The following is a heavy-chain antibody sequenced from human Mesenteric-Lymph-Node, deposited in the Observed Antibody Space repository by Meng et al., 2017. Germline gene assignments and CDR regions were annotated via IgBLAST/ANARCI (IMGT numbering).Heavy chain of an antibody. CDR1: GVTFSSYG. V-gene: IGHV3-33*01. Sequence: QVQLVESGGGVVQPGRSLRLSCAASGVTFSSYGMHWVRQAPGKGLEWVAVIWYDGSNKNYADSVKGRFTISRDNSKNTLYLQMNSLRAEDTAVYYCARQGNYDSIGSLDYWGQGTLVTVSS. CDR2: IWYDGSNK. J-gene: IGHJ4*02. D-gene: IGHD3-22*01. CDR3: ARQGNYDSIGSLDY.